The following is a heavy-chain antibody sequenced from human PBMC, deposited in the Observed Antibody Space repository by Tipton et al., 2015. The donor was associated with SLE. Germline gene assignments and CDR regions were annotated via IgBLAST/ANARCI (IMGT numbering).Heavy chain of an antibody. CDR3: ARDGIPLPGYFYYGMDV. V-gene: IGHV4-59*13. J-gene: IGHJ6*02. D-gene: IGHD5-18*01. CDR2: IYYSGST. Sequence: TLSLTCTVSGGSISSYYWSWIRQPPGKGLEWIGYIYYSGSTNYNPSLKSRVTTSVDTSKNQFSLKLSSVTAADTAVYYCARDGIPLPGYFYYGMDVWGQGTTVTVSS. CDR1: GGSISSYY.